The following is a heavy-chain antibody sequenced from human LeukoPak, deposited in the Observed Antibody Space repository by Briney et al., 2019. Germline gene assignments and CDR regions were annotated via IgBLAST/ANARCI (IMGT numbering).Heavy chain of an antibody. CDR1: GYTFTSYG. CDR3: ARDPEPYSSSWFNWFDP. J-gene: IGHJ5*02. D-gene: IGHD6-13*01. V-gene: IGHV1-18*01. CDR2: ISAYNGNT. Sequence: ASVTVSCKASGYTFTSYGISWVRQAPGQGLEWMGWISAYNGNTNYAQKLQGRVTMTTDTSTSTAYMELRSLRSDDTAVYYCARDPEPYSSSWFNWFDPWGQGTLVTVSS.